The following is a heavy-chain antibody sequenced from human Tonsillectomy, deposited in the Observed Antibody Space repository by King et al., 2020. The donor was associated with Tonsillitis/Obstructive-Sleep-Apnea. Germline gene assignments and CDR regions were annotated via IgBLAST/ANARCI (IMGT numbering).Heavy chain of an antibody. CDR1: GGTFSSYA. D-gene: IGHD5-24*01. CDR2: IIPILGIA. V-gene: IGHV1-69*10. J-gene: IGHJ4*02. Sequence: QLVQSGAEVKKPGSSVKVSCKASGGTFSSYAISWVRQAPGQGLEWMGGIIPILGIANYAQKFQGRVTITADKSTSTAYMELSSLRSEDTAVYYCAREPQDGYNYEVGDYWGQGTLVTVSS. CDR3: AREPQDGYNYEVGDY.